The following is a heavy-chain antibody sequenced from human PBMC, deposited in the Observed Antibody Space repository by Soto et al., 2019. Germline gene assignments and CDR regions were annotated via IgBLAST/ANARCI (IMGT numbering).Heavy chain of an antibody. V-gene: IGHV4-59*01. CDR3: ARGIAAAGNYFDY. CDR2: IYYSGST. D-gene: IGHD6-13*01. CDR1: GGSISSYY. Sequence: PSETLSLTCTVSGGSISSYYWSWIRQPPGKGLEWIGYIYYSGSTNYNPSLKSRVTISVDTSKNQFSLKLSSVTAADTAVYYCARGIAAAGNYFDYWGQGTLVTAPQ. J-gene: IGHJ4*02.